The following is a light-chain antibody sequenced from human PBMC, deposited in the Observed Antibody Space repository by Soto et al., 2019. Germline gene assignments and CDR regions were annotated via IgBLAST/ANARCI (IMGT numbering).Light chain of an antibody. CDR3: QQSYSGRT. V-gene: IGKV1-39*01. J-gene: IGKJ1*01. CDR1: QSISTY. CDR2: AAS. Sequence: DIHMTQSPSSLSASVGHRVTFACRASQSISTYLNWFQQKPGKAPKLLVFAASSLHGGVPSRFRGSGSGTDSTLTISGLQPGDFATYYCQQSYSGRTFGQGTKVDIK.